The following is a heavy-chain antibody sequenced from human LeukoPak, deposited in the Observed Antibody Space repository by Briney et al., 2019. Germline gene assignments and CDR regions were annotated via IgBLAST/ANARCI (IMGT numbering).Heavy chain of an antibody. J-gene: IGHJ4*02. Sequence: GGSLRLSCAASGFTFSSYDMHWVRQATGKGLEWVSAIGTAGDTYYPGSVKGRFTISRENAKNSLYLQMNSLRARDTAVYYCAKAGCVGDCFPFFDFWGQGALVTVSS. V-gene: IGHV3-13*01. D-gene: IGHD2-21*01. CDR2: IGTAGDT. CDR3: AKAGCVGDCFPFFDF. CDR1: GFTFSSYD.